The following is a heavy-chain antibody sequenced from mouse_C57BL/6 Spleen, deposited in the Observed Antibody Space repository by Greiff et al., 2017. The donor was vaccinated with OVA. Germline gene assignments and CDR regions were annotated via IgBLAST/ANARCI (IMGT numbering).Heavy chain of an antibody. Sequence: QVQLQQSGPELVKPGASVKISCKASGYTFTDYYINWVKQRPGQGLEWIGWIYPGSGNTKYNEKFKGKATLTVDTSSNTAYLQLSSLTSEDTAVYYCARLPYGSSLHYGGQGTTLTVSS. D-gene: IGHD1-1*01. V-gene: IGHV1-84*02. J-gene: IGHJ2*01. CDR3: ARLPYGSSLHY. CDR2: IYPGSGNT. CDR1: GYTFTDYY.